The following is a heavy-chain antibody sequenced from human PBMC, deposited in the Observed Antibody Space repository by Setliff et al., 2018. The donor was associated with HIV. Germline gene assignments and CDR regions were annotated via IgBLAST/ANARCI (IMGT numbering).Heavy chain of an antibody. CDR1: GDTFTTYA. J-gene: IGHJ6*02. CDR2: IIPISGTA. CDR3: AKGQQWLVAGPRDGMDV. Sequence: ASVKVSCKASGDTFTTYALHWVRQAPGQRLEWMGRIIPISGTANNAQKFQGRVTITADKSTSTAYMQLSSLRSEDTAVYYCAKGQQWLVAGPRDGMDVWGQGTTVTVSS. D-gene: IGHD6-19*01. V-gene: IGHV1-69*06.